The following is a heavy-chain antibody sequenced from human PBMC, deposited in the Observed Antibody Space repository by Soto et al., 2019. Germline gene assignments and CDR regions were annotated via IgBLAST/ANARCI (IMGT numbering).Heavy chain of an antibody. CDR3: AITSVADASFDY. CDR1: GLMFSNNG. J-gene: IGHJ4*02. V-gene: IGHV3-30*03. Sequence: SLRLSCRVSGLMFSNNGMYWVRRAPGKGLEWVAFISYDGSETLYADSVKGRFTISRDNSKSTLFLHMSSLKNEDTAVYYCAITSVADASFDYWGQGNLVTVSS. CDR2: ISYDGSET. D-gene: IGHD4-4*01.